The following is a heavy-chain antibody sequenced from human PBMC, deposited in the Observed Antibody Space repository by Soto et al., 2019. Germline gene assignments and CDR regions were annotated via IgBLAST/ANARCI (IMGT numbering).Heavy chain of an antibody. CDR1: GFTFSSYA. J-gene: IGHJ6*03. D-gene: IGHD2-15*01. CDR3: AKGHCSGGSCYYYYYYMDV. Sequence: GGSLRLSCAASGFTFSSYAMSWVRQAPGKGLEWVSAISGSGGSTYYADSVKGRFTISRDNSKNTLYLQMNSLRAEDTAVYYCAKGHCSGGSCYYYYYYMDVWGKGTTVTVSS. CDR2: ISGSGGST. V-gene: IGHV3-23*01.